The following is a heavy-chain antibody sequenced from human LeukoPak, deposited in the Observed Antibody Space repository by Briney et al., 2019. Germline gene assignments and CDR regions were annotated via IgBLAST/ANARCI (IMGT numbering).Heavy chain of an antibody. D-gene: IGHD3-10*01. CDR1: GFTFSSYW. CDR2: IKSDGSDT. V-gene: IGHV3-74*03. CDR3: VNYGWGRPA. Sequence: GGSLRLSCAASGFTFSSYWMHWVRQAPGKGLVWVSRIKSDGSDTTYAGSVKGRFTISRDNAKNMLYLQMNSLRAEDTAVYYCVNYGWGRPAWGQGTLVTVS. J-gene: IGHJ4*02.